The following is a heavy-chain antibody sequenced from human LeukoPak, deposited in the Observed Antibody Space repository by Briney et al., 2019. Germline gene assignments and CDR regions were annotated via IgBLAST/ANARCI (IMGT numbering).Heavy chain of an antibody. Sequence: SVKVSCKASVGTFGSDAISWVRQAPGQGLECVGGIHTIFSTANSAQKFQGTVTITADESTSTAYKEMSSLRSEDPAVYYCARVRREDGYNIHFDYWGQGTLVTVSS. CDR3: ARVRREDGYNIHFDY. CDR2: IHTIFSTA. J-gene: IGHJ4*02. D-gene: IGHD5-24*01. CDR1: VGTFGSDA. V-gene: IGHV1-69*13.